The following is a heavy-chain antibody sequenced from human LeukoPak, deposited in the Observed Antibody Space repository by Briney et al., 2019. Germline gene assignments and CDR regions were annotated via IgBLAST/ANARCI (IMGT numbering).Heavy chain of an antibody. Sequence: SQTLSLTCTVSGGSISSGGYYWSWIRQHPGKGLEWIGYIYYSGSTHYNPSLKSRVTISVDTSKNQFSLKLSSVTAADTAVYYCARDRVAAYGMDVWGQGTTVTVSS. CDR3: ARDRVAAYGMDV. CDR1: GGSISSGGYY. V-gene: IGHV4-31*03. CDR2: IYYSGST. D-gene: IGHD6-13*01. J-gene: IGHJ6*02.